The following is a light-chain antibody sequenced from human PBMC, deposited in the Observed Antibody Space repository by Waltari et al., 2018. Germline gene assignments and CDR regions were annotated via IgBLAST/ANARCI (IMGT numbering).Light chain of an antibody. CDR3: QQYGSSPLYT. CDR2: AAS. Sequence: EIVVTQSPGTLSLSPGERATLSCRASQSVSANQLSGYQQKPGQPPRSLIYAASYRATGTPYRFSGRGYGTDFTLTISRLEPEDSAVYYCQQYGSSPLYTFGQGTKLEIK. V-gene: IGKV3-20*01. J-gene: IGKJ2*01. CDR1: QSVSANQ.